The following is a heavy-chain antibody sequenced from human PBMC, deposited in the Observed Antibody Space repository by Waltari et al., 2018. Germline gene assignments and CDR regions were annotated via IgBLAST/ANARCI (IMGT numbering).Heavy chain of an antibody. CDR1: GFTLGRFG. Sequence: QVQLVESGGGVVQPGRSRSLPWAASGFTLGRFGMHWVRQAPGKGLGWVAVIWHDGSNEYYVDSVKGRFTISRDNSKNTLYLQMNSLRAEDSAVYYCASQSTTLFDYWGQGTLVTVSS. D-gene: IGHD2-15*01. V-gene: IGHV3-33*01. CDR3: ASQSTTLFDY. J-gene: IGHJ4*02. CDR2: IWHDGSNE.